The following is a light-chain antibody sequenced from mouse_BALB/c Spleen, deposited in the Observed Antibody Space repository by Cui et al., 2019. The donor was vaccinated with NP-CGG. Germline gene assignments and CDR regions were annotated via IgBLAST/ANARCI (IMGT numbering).Light chain of an antibody. CDR3: ALWYSNHWV. Sequence: QAVVTQESALTTSPGETVTLTCRSSTGAVTTSNYAHWVPEKPDHLFTGIIGGTNNRAPGVPARFSGSLIGDKAALTITGAQTEDEAIYFCALWYSNHWVFGGGTKLTVL. CDR1: TGAVTTSNY. CDR2: GTN. V-gene: IGLV1*01. J-gene: IGLJ1*01.